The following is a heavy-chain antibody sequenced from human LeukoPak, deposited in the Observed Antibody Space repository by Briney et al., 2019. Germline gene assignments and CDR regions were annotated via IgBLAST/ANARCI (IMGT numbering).Heavy chain of an antibody. V-gene: IGHV4-59*01. CDR3: ARVGDYSYGNY. CDR1: GGSISSYY. D-gene: IGHD5-18*01. CDR2: IYYSGST. Sequence: SETLSLTCTVSGGSISSYYWSWIRQPPGMGLEWIGYIYYSGSTNYNPSLKSRVTISVDTSKNQFSLKLSSVTAADTAVYYCARVGDYSYGNYWGQGTLVTVSS. J-gene: IGHJ4*02.